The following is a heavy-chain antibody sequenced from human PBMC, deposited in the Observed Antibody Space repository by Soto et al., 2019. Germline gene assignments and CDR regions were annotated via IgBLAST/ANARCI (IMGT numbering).Heavy chain of an antibody. J-gene: IGHJ4*02. D-gene: IGHD6-13*01. Sequence: SETLSLTCAVYGGSFSGYYWSWIRQPPGKGLEWIGEINHSGSTNYNPSLKSRVTISVDTSKHQFSLKLSSVTAADTAVYYCARGSIDSIAAAGFLFDYWGQGTLVTVS. V-gene: IGHV4-34*01. CDR3: ARGSIDSIAAAGFLFDY. CDR1: GGSFSGYY. CDR2: INHSGST.